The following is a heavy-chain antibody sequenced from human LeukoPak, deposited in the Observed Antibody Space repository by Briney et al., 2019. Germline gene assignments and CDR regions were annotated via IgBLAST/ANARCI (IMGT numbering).Heavy chain of an antibody. CDR3: ARQMKYYYDSSGYYYTFDY. J-gene: IGHJ4*02. CDR1: GGSISSGGYY. V-gene: IGHV4-34*01. Sequence: SETLSLTCAVSGGSISSGGYYWSWIRQPPGKGLEWIGEINHSGSTNYNPSLKSRVTISVDTSKNQFSLKLSSVTAADTAVYYCARQMKYYYDSSGYYYTFDYWGQGTLVTVSS. D-gene: IGHD3-22*01. CDR2: INHSGST.